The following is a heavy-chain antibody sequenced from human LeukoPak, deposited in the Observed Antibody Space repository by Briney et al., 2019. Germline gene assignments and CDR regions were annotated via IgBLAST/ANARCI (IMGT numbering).Heavy chain of an antibody. CDR3: VRLRGYSYGPPDY. Sequence: PGGSLRLSCVASGFTVSSNYMTWVRQAPGKGLEWVSVIYSGGSTYYAGSVKGRFTISRDNSKNTLYLQMNSLRVEDTAVYYCVRLRGYSYGPPDYWGQGTLVTVSS. CDR2: IYSGGST. D-gene: IGHD5-18*01. V-gene: IGHV3-53*01. CDR1: GFTVSSNY. J-gene: IGHJ4*02.